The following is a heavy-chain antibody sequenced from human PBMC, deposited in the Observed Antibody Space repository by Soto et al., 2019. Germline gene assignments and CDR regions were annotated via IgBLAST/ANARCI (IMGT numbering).Heavy chain of an antibody. Sequence: SETLSLTCTVSGGSISSYYWSWIRQPPGKGLEWIGYIYYSGSTNYNPSLKSRVTISVDTSKNQFSMKLSSVTAADTAVYYGGRVGVMVRGASYYFDYWSQGTRVTVSS. CDR2: IYYSGST. V-gene: IGHV4-59*01. D-gene: IGHD3-10*01. CDR1: GGSISSYY. CDR3: GRVGVMVRGASYYFDY. J-gene: IGHJ4*02.